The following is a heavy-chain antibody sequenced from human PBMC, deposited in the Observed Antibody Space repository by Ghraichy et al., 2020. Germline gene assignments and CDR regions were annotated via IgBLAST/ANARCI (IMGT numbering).Heavy chain of an antibody. CDR1: GLTFSNFA. Sequence: GESLNISCAVSGLTFSNFAMAWVRQAPGKGLEWVSTISGSGGSLWYADSGKGRFIISRDNSRSTFYLQMNSLRAEDTAVYYCAKGKGSGSYVNWSFNIWGRGTPVTVAP. CDR3: AKGKGSGSYVNWSFNI. D-gene: IGHD1-26*01. V-gene: IGHV3-23*01. J-gene: IGHJ2*01. CDR2: ISGSGGSL.